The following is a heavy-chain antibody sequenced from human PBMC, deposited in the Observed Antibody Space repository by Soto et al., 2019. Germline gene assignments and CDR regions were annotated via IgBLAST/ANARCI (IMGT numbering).Heavy chain of an antibody. CDR2: ISPYNGNT. V-gene: IGHV1-18*01. Sequence: QVQLVQSGAEVKKPGASVKVSCKASGYTFTSYGITWVRQAPGQGLEWMAWISPYNGNTNYPQKLQGRVTLNPDTSTSTAYMELRSLRSDDTAVYYCVTWGGYLPRYWGQGTLATVSS. CDR1: GYTFTSYG. D-gene: IGHD3-16*01. J-gene: IGHJ4*02. CDR3: VTWGGYLPRY.